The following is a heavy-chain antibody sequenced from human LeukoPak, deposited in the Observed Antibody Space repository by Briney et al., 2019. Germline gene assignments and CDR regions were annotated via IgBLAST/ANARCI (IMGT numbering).Heavy chain of an antibody. D-gene: IGHD3-22*01. J-gene: IGHJ2*01. CDR2: IYTSGNT. CDR1: GGSINIYY. V-gene: IGHV4-4*07. Sequence: SETLSLTCTVSGGSINIYYWSWIRQPAGKGLEWIGHIYTSGNTNYNPSLKSRVTMSVDTSKNQFSLKLSSVTAADTAVYYCASLRITMIVVAPTYFDLWGRGTLVTVSS. CDR3: ASLRITMIVVAPTYFDL.